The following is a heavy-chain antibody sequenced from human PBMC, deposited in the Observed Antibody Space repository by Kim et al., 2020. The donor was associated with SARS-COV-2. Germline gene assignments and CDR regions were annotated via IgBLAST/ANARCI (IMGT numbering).Heavy chain of an antibody. CDR3: AKHKDYDFWSGYSPYYFDD. J-gene: IGHJ4*02. CDR2: IIPIFGTA. CDR1: GGTFSSYA. Sequence: SVKVSCKASGGTFSSYAISWVRQAPGQGLEWMGGIIPIFGTANYAQKFQGRVTITADESTSTAYMELSSLRSEDTAVYYCAKHKDYDFWSGYSPYYFDDWGQGTLVTVSS. D-gene: IGHD3-3*01. V-gene: IGHV1-69*13.